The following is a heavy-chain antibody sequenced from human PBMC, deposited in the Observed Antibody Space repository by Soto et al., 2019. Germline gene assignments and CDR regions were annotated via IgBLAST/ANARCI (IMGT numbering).Heavy chain of an antibody. Sequence: EVQLVESGGGLVQPGGSLRLSCVDSGFTFSSYWMSWVRQAPVKGLEGVGKIKQDGSEENYVDSLKGRFTISRDNAKNSIYLQMNSLRAEDTAVYYWARIAATGRGWDVWGQGTTVVVSS. V-gene: IGHV3-7*01. J-gene: IGHJ6*02. CDR2: IKQDGSEE. CDR3: ARIAATGRGWDV. D-gene: IGHD6-13*01. CDR1: GFTFSSYW.